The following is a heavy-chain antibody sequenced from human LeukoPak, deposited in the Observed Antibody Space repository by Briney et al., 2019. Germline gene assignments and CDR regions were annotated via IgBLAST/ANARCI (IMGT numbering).Heavy chain of an antibody. D-gene: IGHD6-19*01. V-gene: IGHV4-39*02. CDR3: ARERSSSGWVDY. J-gene: IGHJ4*02. CDR1: GGSISSSSYY. Sequence: SETLSLTCTVSGGSISSSSYYWGWIRQPPGKGLEWIGSIYYSGSTYYNPSLKSRVTISVDTSKNQFSLKLSSVTAADTAVYYCARERSSSGWVDYWGQGTLVTVSS. CDR2: IYYSGST.